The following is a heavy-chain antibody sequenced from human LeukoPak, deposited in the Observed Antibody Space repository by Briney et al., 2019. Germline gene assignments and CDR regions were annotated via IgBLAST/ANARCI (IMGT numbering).Heavy chain of an antibody. V-gene: IGHV3-48*01. CDR3: AKGFYDSGP. D-gene: IGHD3-22*01. Sequence: GGSLRLSCAASGFTFSSYSMNWVRQAPGKGLEWGSYISGSSSTIYYADSVKGRFTISRDNGKNTVYLQMNSLRVEDTAVYYCAKGFYDSGPWGQGTLVTVSS. J-gene: IGHJ5*02. CDR2: ISGSSSTI. CDR1: GFTFSSYS.